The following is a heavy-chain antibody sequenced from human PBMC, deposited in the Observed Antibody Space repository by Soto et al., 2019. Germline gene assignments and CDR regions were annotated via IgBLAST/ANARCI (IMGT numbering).Heavy chain of an antibody. V-gene: IGHV3-72*01. CDR2: SRDKPQGYST. CDR3: VRATYFSDSSGYSRCLDY. D-gene: IGHD3-22*01. J-gene: IGHJ4*02. Sequence: EVQLVESGGGLVQPGGSLRLSCAGSGFTLSDHYIDWVRQAPGKGLEWVGRSRDKPQGYSTAYAASVKGRFTTSRDESKNSAYLQMNSLKTDDMAVYYCVRATYFSDSSGYSRCLDYWGQGTLVTVSS. CDR1: GFTLSDHY.